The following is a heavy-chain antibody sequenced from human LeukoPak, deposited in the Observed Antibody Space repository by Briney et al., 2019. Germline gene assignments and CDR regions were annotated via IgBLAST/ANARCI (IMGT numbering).Heavy chain of an antibody. D-gene: IGHD5-12*01. J-gene: IGHJ3*02. CDR3: ARSDSGYSKGI. V-gene: IGHV4-39*07. CDR2: IYYSGST. CDR1: GGSISSSSYY. Sequence: SETLSLTCTVSGGSISSSSYYWGWIRQPPGKGLEWIGSIYYSGSTYYNPSLKSRVTISVDTSKNQFSLKLSSVTAADTAVYYCARSDSGYSKGIWGQGTMVTVSS.